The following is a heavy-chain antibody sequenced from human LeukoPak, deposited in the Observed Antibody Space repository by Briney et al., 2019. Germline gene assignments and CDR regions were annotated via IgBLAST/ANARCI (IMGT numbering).Heavy chain of an antibody. CDR3: ARPRAYDSSGYYQDAFAI. CDR2: ISYDGSNK. D-gene: IGHD3-22*01. CDR1: GFTFSSYA. V-gene: IGHV3-30-3*01. Sequence: GRSLRLSCAASGFTFSSYAMHWVRQAPGKGLEWVAVISYDGSNKYYADSVKGRFTISRDNAKNSLYLQMNSLRAEDTAVYYCARPRAYDSSGYYQDAFAIWGQGTMVTVSS. J-gene: IGHJ3*02.